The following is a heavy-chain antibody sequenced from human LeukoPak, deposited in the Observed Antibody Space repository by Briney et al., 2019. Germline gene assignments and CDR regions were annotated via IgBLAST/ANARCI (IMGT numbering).Heavy chain of an antibody. Sequence: GGSLRLSCAASGFTFSSYEMNWVRQAPGKGLEWVSYIGSSGSAIYYADSVKGRFTISRDNAKNSLYLQMNSLRAEDTAVYYCARAGYSRTGTMYYYYGMDVWGQETTVTVSS. V-gene: IGHV3-48*03. CDR1: GFTFSSYE. D-gene: IGHD1-1*01. CDR2: IGSSGSAI. J-gene: IGHJ6*02. CDR3: ARAGYSRTGTMYYYYGMDV.